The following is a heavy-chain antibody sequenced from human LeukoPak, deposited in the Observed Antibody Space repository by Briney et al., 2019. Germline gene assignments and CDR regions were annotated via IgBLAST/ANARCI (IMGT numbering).Heavy chain of an antibody. Sequence: PGGSLRLSCAASGFTFSSYWMSWVRQAPGKGLEWVANIKQDGREKYYGESVKGRFTISRDNAKNSLYLQMNSLRAEDTAVYYCARVREDIVVVPAVSSLDYWGQGTLVTVSS. D-gene: IGHD2-2*01. CDR1: GFTFSSYW. J-gene: IGHJ4*02. CDR3: ARVREDIVVVPAVSSLDY. CDR2: IKQDGREK. V-gene: IGHV3-7*01.